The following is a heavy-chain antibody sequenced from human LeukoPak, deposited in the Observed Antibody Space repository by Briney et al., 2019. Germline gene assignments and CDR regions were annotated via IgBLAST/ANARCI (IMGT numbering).Heavy chain of an antibody. V-gene: IGHV3-21*01. CDR1: GFTFSNYV. D-gene: IGHD3-16*01. CDR3: ARTLDPSLVRLIYFDD. Sequence: GGSLRLSCAASGFTFSNYVISWVRQAPGKGLEWVSSISSSSRYIYYADSVKGRFTISRDNADNSLYLQMISLRGEDTAVYYCARTLDPSLVRLIYFDDWGQGTRVTVSS. CDR2: ISSSSRYI. J-gene: IGHJ4*02.